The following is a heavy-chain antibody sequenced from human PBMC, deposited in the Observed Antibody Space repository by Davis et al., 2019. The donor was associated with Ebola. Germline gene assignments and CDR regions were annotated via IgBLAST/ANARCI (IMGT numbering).Heavy chain of an antibody. J-gene: IGHJ6*02. CDR2: ISYSGGHI. CDR3: ARDFGYYDSSGYYYWYYGMDV. D-gene: IGHD3-22*01. Sequence: GESLKISCAASGFTFSSYTMTWVRQAPGKGLEWISSISYSGGHIYYADSMEGRFTISRDNSKNTLYLQMNSLRAEDTAVYYCARDFGYYDSSGYYYWYYGMDVWGQGTTVTVSS. V-gene: IGHV3-21*01. CDR1: GFTFSSYT.